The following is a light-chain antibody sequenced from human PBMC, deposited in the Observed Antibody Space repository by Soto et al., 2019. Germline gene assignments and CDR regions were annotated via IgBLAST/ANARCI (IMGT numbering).Light chain of an antibody. CDR2: DNT. Sequence: QSVLTQPPSVSGAPGQRVTISCTGSSSNIGADSDVHWYQQLPGTAPKLLIYDNTNRPSGVPDRFSGSKSGTSASLAITGLQAEDEADYYCQSLDKSLDVDVFGSGTQLTVL. J-gene: IGLJ7*01. CDR1: SSNIGADSD. CDR3: QSLDKSLDVDV. V-gene: IGLV1-40*01.